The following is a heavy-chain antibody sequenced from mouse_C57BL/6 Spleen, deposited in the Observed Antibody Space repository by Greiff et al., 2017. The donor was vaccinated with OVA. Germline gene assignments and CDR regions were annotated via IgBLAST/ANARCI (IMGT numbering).Heavy chain of an antibody. D-gene: IGHD2-5*01. V-gene: IGHV1-52*01. Sequence: QVQLQQPGAELVRPGSSVKLSCKASGYTFTSYWMHWVKQRPIQGLEWIGNIDPSDSETHYNQKFKDKATLTVAKSSSTAYMQLSSLTSVASAVYSFARGHYSNSAWFAYWGQGTLVTVSA. J-gene: IGHJ3*01. CDR2: IDPSDSET. CDR3: ARGHYSNSAWFAY. CDR1: GYTFTSYW.